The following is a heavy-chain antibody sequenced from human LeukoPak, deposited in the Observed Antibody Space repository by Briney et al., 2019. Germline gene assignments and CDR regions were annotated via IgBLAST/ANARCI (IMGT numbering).Heavy chain of an antibody. CDR2: ISYDGSNK. CDR3: AKAEVYDILTGYYY. J-gene: IGHJ4*02. CDR1: GFTFSSYG. D-gene: IGHD3-9*01. Sequence: GGSLRPSCAASGFTFSSYGMHWVRQPPGKGLEWVAVISYDGSNKYYADSVTGRFTISRANSKNTLYLQMNSLRTEDTAVYYCAKAEVYDILTGYYYWGQGTLVTVSS. V-gene: IGHV3-30*18.